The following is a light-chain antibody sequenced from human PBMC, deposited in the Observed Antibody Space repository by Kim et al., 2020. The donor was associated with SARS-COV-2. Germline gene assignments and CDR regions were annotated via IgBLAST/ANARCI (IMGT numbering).Light chain of an antibody. CDR2: GAS. V-gene: IGKV3-15*01. Sequence: EIVMTQSPATLSVSPGERATLSCRASQSAGTNLAWYQQKPGQAPRLLIYGASTRATGSPARFSGSGSGTEFTLTISSLQSEDFAVYYCQQYNNWPPWTFGQGTKVDIK. J-gene: IGKJ1*01. CDR1: QSAGTN. CDR3: QQYNNWPPWT.